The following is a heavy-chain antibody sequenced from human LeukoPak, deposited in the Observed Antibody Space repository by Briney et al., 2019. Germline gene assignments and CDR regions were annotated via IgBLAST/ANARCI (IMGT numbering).Heavy chain of an antibody. CDR2: ISSSSS. CDR3: ARDGSRGWDY. V-gene: IGHV3-21*01. CDR1: GFTFSSYN. D-gene: IGHD1-26*01. Sequence: GGSLRLSCAASGFTFSSYNMNWVRQAPGKGLEWVSSISSSSSYYADSVKGRFTISRDNAKNSVYLQMNSLRAEDTAVYYCARDGSRGWDYWGQGTLVTVSS. J-gene: IGHJ4*02.